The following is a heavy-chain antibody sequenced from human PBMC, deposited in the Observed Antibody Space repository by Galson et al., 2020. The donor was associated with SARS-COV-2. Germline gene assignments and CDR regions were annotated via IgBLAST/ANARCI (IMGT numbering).Heavy chain of an antibody. V-gene: IGHV3-21*01. D-gene: IGHD5-18*01. J-gene: IGHJ6*02. CDR1: GFTFSSYS. CDR3: ASAHVDTALYYYYGMDV. CDR2: ISSSSSYI. Sequence: NSGGSLRLSCAASGFTFSSYSMNWVRQAPGKGLEWVSSISSSSSYIYYADLVKGRFTISRDNAKNSLYLQMNSLRAEDTAVYYCASAHVDTALYYYYGMDVWGQGTPVTVSS.